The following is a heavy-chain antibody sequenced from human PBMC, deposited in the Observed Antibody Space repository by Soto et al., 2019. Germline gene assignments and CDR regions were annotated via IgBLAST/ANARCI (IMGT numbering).Heavy chain of an antibody. CDR1: DGPFSGYY. D-gene: IGHD5-18*01. Sequence: QVPLQQCGAGLLKPAETLSLTCGVYDGPFSGYYWTWIRQPPGKGLEWIGEINHSGSTHYKSSLNRRVTISADTSNNQFSLKVTSVTAADTAVYYCARGHRYSYGPYYYSYMDVWGKGTTVAVSS. J-gene: IGHJ6*03. CDR3: ARGHRYSYGPYYYSYMDV. CDR2: INHSGST. V-gene: IGHV4-34*01.